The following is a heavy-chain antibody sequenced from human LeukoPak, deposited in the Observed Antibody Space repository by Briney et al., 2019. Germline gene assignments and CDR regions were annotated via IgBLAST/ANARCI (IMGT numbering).Heavy chain of an antibody. D-gene: IGHD6-19*01. CDR3: ARDTSSGWGRTNYYYGMDV. Sequence: GGSLRLSCAASGFTFSSYGMHWVRQAPGKGLEWVTIISYDGSNKYYADSVKGRFTISRDNSKNTLYLQMNSLRAEDTAVYYCARDTSSGWGRTNYYYGMDVWGQGTTVTVS. CDR1: GFTFSSYG. CDR2: ISYDGSNK. J-gene: IGHJ6*02. V-gene: IGHV3-30*06.